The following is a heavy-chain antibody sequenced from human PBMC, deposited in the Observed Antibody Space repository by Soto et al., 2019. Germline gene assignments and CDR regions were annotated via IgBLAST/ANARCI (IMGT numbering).Heavy chain of an antibody. D-gene: IGHD4-17*01. V-gene: IGHV4-59*08. J-gene: IGHJ4*02. CDR1: GGAISSDY. Sequence: PSETLSLTCTGSGGAISSDYWSGIRQPPGKGLEWIGYIYYSGSTNYNPSLKSRVTISVDTSKNQLSLKLSSVTAADTAVYYCARRYGYYFDYWGQGTLVTVS. CDR2: IYYSGST. CDR3: ARRYGYYFDY.